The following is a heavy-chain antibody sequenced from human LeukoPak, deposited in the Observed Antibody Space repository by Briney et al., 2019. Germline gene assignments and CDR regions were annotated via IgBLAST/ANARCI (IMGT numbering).Heavy chain of an antibody. CDR1: GFTFRSYD. CDR3: ARASFYASHAFAI. CDR2: IGTAGDP. D-gene: IGHD3-16*01. J-gene: IGHJ3*02. Sequence: TGGSLRLSCAASGFTFRSYDMHWVRQATGKGLECVSAIGTAGDPYYPVSVKGRFTISRENAKNSLYLQMNSLRAGDTAVYYCARASFYASHAFAIWGQGTMVTVSS. V-gene: IGHV3-13*05.